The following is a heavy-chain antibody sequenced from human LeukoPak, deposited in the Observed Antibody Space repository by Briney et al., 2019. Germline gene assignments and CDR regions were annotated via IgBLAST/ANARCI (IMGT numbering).Heavy chain of an antibody. CDR2: ISAYNDNT. CDR1: GYTFTTYG. CDR3: AKDGQLYYYYMDV. V-gene: IGHV1-18*01. J-gene: IGHJ6*03. Sequence: GASVKVSCKTSGYTFTTYGISWVRQAPGQGLEWMGWISAYNDNTNFAQSLQGRVTMTTDRSTSTAFMELRSLTSDDTAAYYCAKDGQLYYYYMDVWGKGTTVTVSS. D-gene: IGHD1-1*01.